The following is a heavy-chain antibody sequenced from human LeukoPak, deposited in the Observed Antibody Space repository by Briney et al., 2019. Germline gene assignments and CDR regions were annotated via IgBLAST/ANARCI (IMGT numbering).Heavy chain of an antibody. CDR1: GFTVSSNY. Sequence: GGSLRLSCAASGFTVSSNYMSWVRQAPGKGLEWVSVIYSGGSTYYADSVKGRFTISRDNSKNTLYLQMNSLRAEDTAVYYCAKDRDTYCGGDCSDQDAFDIWGQGTMVTVSS. V-gene: IGHV3-53*01. J-gene: IGHJ3*02. CDR2: IYSGGST. D-gene: IGHD2-21*01. CDR3: AKDRDTYCGGDCSDQDAFDI.